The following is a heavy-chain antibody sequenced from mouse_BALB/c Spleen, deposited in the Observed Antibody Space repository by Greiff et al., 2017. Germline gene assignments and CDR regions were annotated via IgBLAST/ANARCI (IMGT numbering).Heavy chain of an antibody. CDR3: ARWDDGYYYFDY. CDR2: ISYSGST. CDR1: GDSITSGY. Sequence: EVQLVESGPSLVKPSQTLSLTCSVTGDSITSGYWNWIRKFPGNKLEYMGYISYSGSTYYNPSLKSRISITRDTSKNQYYLQLNSVTTEDTATYYCARWDDGYYYFDYWGQGTTLTVAS. D-gene: IGHD2-3*01. J-gene: IGHJ2*01. V-gene: IGHV3-8*02.